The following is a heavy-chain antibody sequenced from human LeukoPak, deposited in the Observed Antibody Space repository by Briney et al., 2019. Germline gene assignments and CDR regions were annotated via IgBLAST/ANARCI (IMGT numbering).Heavy chain of an antibody. CDR3: VRVQSGGAFDI. Sequence: GGSLRLSCASSGFTASDYYMDWVRQTPGKGLEWVGRSRNKANSYTTDFAATVKGRFTISRDESKNSLFLQMNSLKTEDTAVYYCVRVQSGGAFDIWGQGTMVTASS. V-gene: IGHV3-72*01. D-gene: IGHD1-26*01. CDR1: GFTASDYY. CDR2: SRNKANSYTT. J-gene: IGHJ3*02.